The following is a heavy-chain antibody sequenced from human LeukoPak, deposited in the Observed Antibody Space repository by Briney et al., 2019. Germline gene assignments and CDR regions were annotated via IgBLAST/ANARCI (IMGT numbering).Heavy chain of an antibody. V-gene: IGHV3-48*01. CDR3: ARARVATITTD. D-gene: IGHD5-12*01. CDR1: GFTFSSYS. J-gene: IGHJ4*02. Sequence: PGGSLRLSCAASGFTFSSYSMNWFRQAPGKGLEWVSYISSSSSTIYYADSVKGRFTISRDNAKNSLYLQMNSLRAEDTAVYYCARARVATITTDWGQGTLVTVSS. CDR2: ISSSSSTI.